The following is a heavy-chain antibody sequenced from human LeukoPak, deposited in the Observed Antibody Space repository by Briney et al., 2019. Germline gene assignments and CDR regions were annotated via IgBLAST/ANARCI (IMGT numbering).Heavy chain of an antibody. Sequence: ASVKVSCKASGYTFIGYYLHWVRQAPGQGLEWMGWINPNSGDTKYAQKFQGRVTMTRDTSISTAFMELSRLRSDDTALYYCARGMEGSVPADRNWFDPWGQGTLVTVSS. CDR2: INPNSGDT. CDR3: ARGMEGSVPADRNWFDP. D-gene: IGHD2-2*01. V-gene: IGHV1-2*02. J-gene: IGHJ5*02. CDR1: GYTFIGYY.